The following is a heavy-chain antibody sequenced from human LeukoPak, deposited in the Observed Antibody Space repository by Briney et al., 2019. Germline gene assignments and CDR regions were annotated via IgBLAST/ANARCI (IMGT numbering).Heavy chain of an antibody. V-gene: IGHV4-31*03. CDR1: GGSISSGGYY. CDR3: ARVGTGHIVVVTATYDAFDI. Sequence: SQPLSLTCTVSGGSISSGGYYWSWIRQHPGKSLEWIGYINYSGSTYYNPSLKSRVTISVDTSKNQFSLKLSSVTAADTAVYYCARVGTGHIVVVTATYDAFDIWGQGTMVTVSS. D-gene: IGHD2-21*02. CDR2: INYSGST. J-gene: IGHJ3*02.